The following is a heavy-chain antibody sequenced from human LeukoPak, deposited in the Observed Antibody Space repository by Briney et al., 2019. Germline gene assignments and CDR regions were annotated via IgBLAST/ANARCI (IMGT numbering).Heavy chain of an antibody. V-gene: IGHV3-20*04. CDR1: GFIFDDYG. Sequence: GGSLRLSCAASGFIFDDYGMSWVRQAPGKGLEWVSGINWKGGSIGYGDSVEGRFTISRDNAKNSLYLQMNGLRAEDTALYYCARDLKRLAAVQPPEFDYRGQGTLVTVSS. CDR2: INWKGGSI. J-gene: IGHJ4*02. CDR3: ARDLKRLAAVQPPEFDY. D-gene: IGHD6-13*01.